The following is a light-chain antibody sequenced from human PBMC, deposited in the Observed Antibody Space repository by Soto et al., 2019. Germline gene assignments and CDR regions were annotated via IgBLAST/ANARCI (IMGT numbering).Light chain of an antibody. Sequence: PGERVTLSCRASQSVSSSYLTWYQQKPGQAPRLLIYGASTRATGIPARFSGSGSGTDFTLTISSLQPEDFAVFYCQQYSDWPPTFGQGTKVDIK. J-gene: IGKJ1*01. V-gene: IGKV3D-7*01. CDR2: GAS. CDR1: QSVSSSY. CDR3: QQYSDWPPT.